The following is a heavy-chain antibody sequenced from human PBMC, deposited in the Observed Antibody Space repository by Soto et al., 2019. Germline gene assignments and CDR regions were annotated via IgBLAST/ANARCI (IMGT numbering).Heavy chain of an antibody. V-gene: IGHV4-30-4*01. CDR3: ARVTGRWERSDSGMDV. CDR1: GGSISSGDYY. CDR2: IYYSGST. Sequence: QVQLQESGPGLVKPSQTLSLTCTVSGGSISSGDYYWSWIRQPPGKGLEWIGYIYYSGSTYYNPSLKSRLTISVDTSKTQFSLQLTSVTAADTAVYYCARVTGRWERSDSGMDVWGQGTTVTVSS. D-gene: IGHD1-26*01. J-gene: IGHJ6*02.